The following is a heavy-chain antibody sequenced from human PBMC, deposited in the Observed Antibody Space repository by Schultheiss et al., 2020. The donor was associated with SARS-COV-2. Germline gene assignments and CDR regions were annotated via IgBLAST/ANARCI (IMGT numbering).Heavy chain of an antibody. J-gene: IGHJ4*02. Sequence: GGEMRSPCAASGFTFRSYTMNWVRQAPGKGLEWVSYISSSSSAIYYADSVKGRFTISRDNAKNSLYLQMNSLRAEDTAVYYCARGYYSNSNFDYWGQGTLVTVSS. D-gene: IGHD4-11*01. CDR3: ARGYYSNSNFDY. V-gene: IGHV3-48*04. CDR1: GFTFRSYT. CDR2: ISSSSSAI.